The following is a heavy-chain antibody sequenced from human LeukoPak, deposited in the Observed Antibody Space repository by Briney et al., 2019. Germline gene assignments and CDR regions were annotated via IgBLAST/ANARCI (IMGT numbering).Heavy chain of an antibody. CDR1: GFPFSSYG. V-gene: IGHV3-30*02. Sequence: GGFLRPSCAASGFPFSSYGMHWVRKAPGKGLGWVAFVRSDGSVEYYADSVKGRFTISRDNSKNTLYLQMNSLRAEDSAVYYCAKDLGTLISGTYYYYFDYWGQGTLVTVSS. D-gene: IGHD3-10*01. J-gene: IGHJ4*02. CDR2: VRSDGSVE. CDR3: AKDLGTLISGTYYYYFDY.